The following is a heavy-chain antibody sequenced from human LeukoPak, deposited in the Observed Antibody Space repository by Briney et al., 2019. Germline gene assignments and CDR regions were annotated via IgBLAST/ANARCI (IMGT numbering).Heavy chain of an antibody. J-gene: IGHJ4*02. CDR2: INPNSGGT. CDR3: ARALYGVRYFDY. D-gene: IGHD4-17*01. CDR1: GYTFTGYY. Sequence: ASVKVSCKASGYTFTGYYMHWVRQAPGQGLEWMGWINPNSGGTNYAQKFQGRFTMTRDTSISTAYMELSRLRSDDTAVYYCARALYGVRYFDYWGQGTLVTVSS. V-gene: IGHV1-2*02.